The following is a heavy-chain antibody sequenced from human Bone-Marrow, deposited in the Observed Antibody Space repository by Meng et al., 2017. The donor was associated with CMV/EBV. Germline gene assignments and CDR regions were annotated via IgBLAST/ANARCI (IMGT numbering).Heavy chain of an antibody. CDR3: ARGGGLRFLEWLPPLRNYYYYGMDV. Sequence: SVKVSCKASGYIFTSYDINWVRQAPGQGLEWMGRIIPILGIANYAQKFQGRVTITADKSTSTAYMELSSLGSEDTAVYYCARGGGLRFLEWLPPLRNYYYYGMDVWGQGTTVTVSS. J-gene: IGHJ6*02. V-gene: IGHV1-69*04. CDR1: GYIFTSYD. CDR2: IIPILGIA. D-gene: IGHD3-3*01.